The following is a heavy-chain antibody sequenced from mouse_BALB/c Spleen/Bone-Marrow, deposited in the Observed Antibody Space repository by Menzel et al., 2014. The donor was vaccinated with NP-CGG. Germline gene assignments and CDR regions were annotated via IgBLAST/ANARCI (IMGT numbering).Heavy chain of an antibody. J-gene: IGHJ3*01. D-gene: IGHD2-4*01. CDR2: IDPENGDT. Sequence: EVQLQQSGAELVRSGASVKLSCTASGFNIKDYYMHWVKQRPEQGLEWIGWIDPENGDTEYAPKFQSKATMTADTSSNTAYLQLSSLTSEDTAVYYCKRGGITTGFAYWGQGTLVTVSA. CDR1: GFNIKDYY. CDR3: KRGGITTGFAY. V-gene: IGHV14-4*02.